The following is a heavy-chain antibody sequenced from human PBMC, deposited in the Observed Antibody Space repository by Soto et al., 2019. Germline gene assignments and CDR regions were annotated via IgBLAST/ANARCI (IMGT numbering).Heavy chain of an antibody. V-gene: IGHV4-31*01. CDR1: GGSISSGGYY. Sequence: QVQLQESGPGLVKPSQTLSLTCTVSGGSISSGGYYWSWIRQHPGKGLEWIGYIYYSGSTYYNPSLKSPVTISVDTSKNQSSPKLSSVTAADTAVYYCARVGGINWFDPWGQGTLVTVSS. CDR3: ARVGGINWFDP. J-gene: IGHJ5*02. CDR2: IYYSGST. D-gene: IGHD1-20*01.